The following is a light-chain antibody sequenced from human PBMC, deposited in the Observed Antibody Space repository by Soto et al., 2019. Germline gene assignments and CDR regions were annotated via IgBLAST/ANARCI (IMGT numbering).Light chain of an antibody. Sequence: IVLTQSPGTLSSSPGERATLSCRASQSVPTNNLAWYQQRPGQAPRLLIYGASTRATGIPARFTGSGSGTEFTLTISSLQSEDFEVYYCQQYNNWPHSFGQGTKVDIK. CDR3: QQYNNWPHS. V-gene: IGKV3-15*01. CDR1: QSVPTNN. J-gene: IGKJ2*01. CDR2: GAS.